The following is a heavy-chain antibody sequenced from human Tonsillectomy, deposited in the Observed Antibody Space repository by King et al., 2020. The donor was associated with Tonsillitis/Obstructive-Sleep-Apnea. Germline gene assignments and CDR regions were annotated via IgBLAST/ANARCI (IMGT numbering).Heavy chain of an antibody. D-gene: IGHD1-20*01. CDR3: ARDNWNPDAFDI. CDR1: GYTFTGYY. CDR2: INPNSGDT. J-gene: IGHJ3*02. Sequence: QLVQSGAEVKKPGASVKVSCKASGYTFTGYYMHWVRQAPGQGLEWMGWINPNSGDTNYAQKFQGRVTMTRDTSISTAYMELSRLRSYDTAVYYCARDNWNPDAFDIWGQGTMVTVSS. V-gene: IGHV1-2*02.